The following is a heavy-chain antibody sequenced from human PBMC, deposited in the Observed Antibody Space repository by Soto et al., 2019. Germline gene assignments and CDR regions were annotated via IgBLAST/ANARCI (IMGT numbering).Heavy chain of an antibody. D-gene: IGHD6-6*01. CDR3: VRRASASSRTWFDS. CDR2: IYYDGST. CDR1: GGSITSTIDY. V-gene: IGHV4-39*01. J-gene: IGHJ5*01. Sequence: PSETLSLTCSVSGGSITSTIDYWGWIRQSPGKGLEWIGNIYYDGSTFYNPSLKSRVTISVDTSKRQFSLRVSSVTAADTAVYYCVRRASASSRTWFDSSGQGTLVTGSS.